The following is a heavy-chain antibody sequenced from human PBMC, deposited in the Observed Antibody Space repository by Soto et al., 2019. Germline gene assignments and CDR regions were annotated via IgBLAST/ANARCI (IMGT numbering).Heavy chain of an antibody. J-gene: IGHJ4*02. Sequence: QVQLQQWGAGLLKPSETLSLTCAVYGGSFSDYYWSWIRQPPGKGLEWIGEINHSGGTNYNPSLKSRVTISLDTSKSQFSLELTSVTAADTAVYYCARDGGSSYDAIDYWGQGTLVTVSS. V-gene: IGHV4-34*01. CDR1: GGSFSDYY. D-gene: IGHD1-26*01. CDR3: ARDGGSSYDAIDY. CDR2: INHSGGT.